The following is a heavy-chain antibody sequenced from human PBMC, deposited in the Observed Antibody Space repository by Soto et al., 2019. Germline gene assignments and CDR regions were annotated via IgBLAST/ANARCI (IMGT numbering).Heavy chain of an antibody. D-gene: IGHD6-19*01. J-gene: IGHJ6*02. V-gene: IGHV4-4*07. CDR1: GGSISSYY. Sequence: SETLSLTCTVSGGSISSYYWSWIRQPAGKGLEWIGRIYTSGSTNYSPSLKSRVTMSVDTSKNQFSLKLSSVTAADTAVYYCAREIPRSSSGWYEGIYYYYYGMDVWGQGTTVTVSS. CDR3: AREIPRSSSGWYEGIYYYYYGMDV. CDR2: IYTSGST.